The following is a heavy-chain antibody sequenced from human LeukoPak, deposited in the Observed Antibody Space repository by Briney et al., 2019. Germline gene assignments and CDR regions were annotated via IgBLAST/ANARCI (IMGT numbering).Heavy chain of an antibody. CDR3: ARPAAYCGGDCYPTAGWFDP. J-gene: IGHJ5*02. CDR1: GGSFSGYY. CDR2: FNHSGST. D-gene: IGHD2-21*02. Sequence: PSETLSLTCAVYGGSFSGYYWSWIRQPPGKGLEWIGEFNHSGSTNYNPSLKSRVTISVDTSKNQFSLKLSSVTAADTAVYYCARPAAYCGGDCYPTAGWFDPWGQGTLVTVSS. V-gene: IGHV4-34*01.